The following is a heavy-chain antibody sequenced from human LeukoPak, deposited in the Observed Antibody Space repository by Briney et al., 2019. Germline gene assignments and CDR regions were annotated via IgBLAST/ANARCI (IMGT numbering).Heavy chain of an antibody. J-gene: IGHJ5*02. Sequence: SETLSLTCAVYGGSFSGYYWNWIRQPPGKGLEWIGEINHSGSTNYNPSLKSRVTISVDTSKNQFSLKLSSVTAADTAVYYCARGRSGWFDPWGQGTLVTVSS. V-gene: IGHV4-34*01. CDR3: ARGRSGWFDP. CDR1: GGSFSGYY. CDR2: INHSGST.